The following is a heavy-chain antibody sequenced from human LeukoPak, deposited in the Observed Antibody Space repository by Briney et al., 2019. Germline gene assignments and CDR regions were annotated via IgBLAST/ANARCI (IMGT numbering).Heavy chain of an antibody. CDR1: GFTVISNY. CDR3: ARSIAAAGARDYMDV. J-gene: IGHJ6*03. V-gene: IGHV3-53*01. Sequence: GGSLRLSCAASGFTVISNYMSWVRQAPGKGLEWVSVIYSGSSTYYADSVKGRFTISRDNSKNTLYLQMSSLRAEDTAVYYCARSIAAAGARDYMDVWGKGTTVTVSS. D-gene: IGHD6-13*01. CDR2: IYSGSST.